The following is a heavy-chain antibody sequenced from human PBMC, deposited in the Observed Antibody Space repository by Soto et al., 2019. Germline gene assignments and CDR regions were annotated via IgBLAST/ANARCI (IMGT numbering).Heavy chain of an antibody. CDR3: ARAGGTTVTGLWHFDS. D-gene: IGHD4-17*01. V-gene: IGHV3-33*08. Sequence: GGSLRLSCEASGFTFNTYSMHWVRQPPGKGLEWLAAIWYDGTQKYYADSVKGRFIISRDNSKKTLYLEMNSLRAEDTAVYYCARAGGTTVTGLWHFDSWGQGTLVTAPQ. J-gene: IGHJ4*02. CDR2: IWYDGTQK. CDR1: GFTFNTYS.